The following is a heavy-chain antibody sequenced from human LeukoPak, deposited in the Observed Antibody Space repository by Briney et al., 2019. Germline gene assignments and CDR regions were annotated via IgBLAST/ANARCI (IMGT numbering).Heavy chain of an antibody. J-gene: IGHJ3*02. Sequence: SETLSLTCTVSGGSISTYYWSWIRQPADKGLEWIGRIYSSGSTNYNPSLKSRATMSVDTSKNQFSLRLNSVTAADTAVYYCARVVSVVVPASSAFDIWGQGTMVSVSS. CDR2: IYSSGST. V-gene: IGHV4-4*07. D-gene: IGHD2-2*01. CDR3: ARVVSVVVPASSAFDI. CDR1: GGSISTYY.